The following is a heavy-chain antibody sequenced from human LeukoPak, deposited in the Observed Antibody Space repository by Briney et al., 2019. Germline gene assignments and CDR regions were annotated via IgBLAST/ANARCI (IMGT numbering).Heavy chain of an antibody. V-gene: IGHV4-34*01. CDR1: GGSLRGYY. J-gene: IGHJ5*02. Sequence: SETLSLTCAVYGGSLRGYYWSWIRQPPGKGLEWIGEINHSGSTNYNPSLKSRVTISVDTSKNQFSLKLSSVTAADTAVYYCARGEPYCSSTSCSPEFDPWGQGTLVTVSS. D-gene: IGHD2-2*01. CDR2: INHSGST. CDR3: ARGEPYCSSTSCSPEFDP.